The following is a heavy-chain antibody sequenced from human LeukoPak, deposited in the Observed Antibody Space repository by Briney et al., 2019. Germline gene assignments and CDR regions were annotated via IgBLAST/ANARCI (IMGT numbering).Heavy chain of an antibody. CDR1: GFTFGDYA. CDR3: TRVRYSSSWALSDY. CDR2: IRSKAYGGTT. D-gene: IGHD6-13*01. V-gene: IGHV3-49*03. J-gene: IGHJ4*02. Sequence: PGGSLRLSCTASGFTFGDYAMSWFRQAPGKGLEWVGFIRSKAYGGTTEYAASVKGRFTISRDDSKSIAYLQMNSLKTEDTAVYYCTRVRYSSSWALSDYWGQGTLVTVSS.